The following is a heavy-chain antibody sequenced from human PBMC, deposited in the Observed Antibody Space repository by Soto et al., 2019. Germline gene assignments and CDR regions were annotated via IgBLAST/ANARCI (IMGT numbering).Heavy chain of an antibody. CDR2: TYYRSKWYN. J-gene: IGHJ6*02. CDR1: GDSVSSNSAA. D-gene: IGHD6-19*01. CDR3: ARAPRIALAGTIYYGMDV. V-gene: IGHV6-1*01. Sequence: PSQTLSLTCAISGDSVSSNSAAWNWIRQSPSRGLEWLGRTYYRSKWYNDYAVSVKSRITINPDTSKNQFSLQLNSVTPEDTAVYYCARAPRIALAGTIYYGMDVWGQGTTVTVSS.